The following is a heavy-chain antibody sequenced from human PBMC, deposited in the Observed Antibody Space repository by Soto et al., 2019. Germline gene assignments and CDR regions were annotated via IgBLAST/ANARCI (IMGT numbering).Heavy chain of an antibody. Sequence: EVQLLESGGGLVQPGGSLRLSCAASGFTFSSYAMKWVRQAPGKGLEWVSLIGESGTPTYYADSVKGRFTISRDNSGTTLFLGMYCLRAAATAVYYCARYIQGVRYYGMDVWGQGTTVTVSS. CDR3: ARYIQGVRYYGMDV. CDR2: IGESGTPT. D-gene: IGHD5-18*01. CDR1: GFTFSSYA. J-gene: IGHJ6*02. V-gene: IGHV3-23*01.